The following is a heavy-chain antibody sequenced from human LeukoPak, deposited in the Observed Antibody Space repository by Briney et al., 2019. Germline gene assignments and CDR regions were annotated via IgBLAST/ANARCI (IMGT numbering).Heavy chain of an antibody. CDR1: GGTFSSYA. Sequence: ASVKVSCKASGGTFSSYAISWVRQAPGQGLEWMGRIIPILGIANYAQKFQGRVTITADKSTSTAYMELSSLRSEDTAVYYCARASIAAAGTLFDYWGQGTLVTVSS. CDR3: ARASIAAAGTLFDY. CDR2: IIPILGIA. V-gene: IGHV1-69*04. J-gene: IGHJ4*02. D-gene: IGHD6-13*01.